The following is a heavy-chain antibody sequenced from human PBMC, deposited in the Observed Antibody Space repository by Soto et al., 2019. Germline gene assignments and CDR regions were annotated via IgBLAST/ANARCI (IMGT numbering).Heavy chain of an antibody. CDR3: ARDEGYYDSSGYYYDY. Sequence: QVQLVQSGAEVKKPGSSVKVSCKASGGTFSSYAISWVRQAPGQGLEWMGGIIPIFGTANYAQKFQGRVTITADESTSTGYMELSSLRSEDTAVYYCARDEGYYDSSGYYYDYWGQGTLVTVSS. CDR1: GGTFSSYA. CDR2: IIPIFGTA. J-gene: IGHJ4*02. V-gene: IGHV1-69*01. D-gene: IGHD3-22*01.